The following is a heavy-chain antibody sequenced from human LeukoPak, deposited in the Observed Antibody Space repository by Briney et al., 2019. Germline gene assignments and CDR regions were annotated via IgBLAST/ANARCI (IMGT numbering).Heavy chain of an antibody. D-gene: IGHD4-17*01. V-gene: IGHV3-30*02. J-gene: IGHJ4*02. CDR1: GFTLSNYG. CDR3: TKNDYGDYLPGDY. Sequence: PGGSLRLSCAAPGFTLSNYGMHWVRQTPGKGLGWVAFIRYDGSNKYYTDSVKGRFTISRDNSKNTLYLQMNSLRAEDTAVYYCTKNDYGDYLPGDYWGQGTLVTVSS. CDR2: IRYDGSNK.